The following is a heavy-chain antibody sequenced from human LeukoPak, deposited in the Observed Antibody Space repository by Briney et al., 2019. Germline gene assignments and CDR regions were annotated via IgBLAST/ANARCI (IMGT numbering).Heavy chain of an antibody. CDR1: GYTFTSYG. Sequence: ASVKVSCKASGYTFTSYGISCVRQSPGQWPEWMVWISAYNGNTNNAHKLQARVTMTTVTSTSTTSKEQSSLRSDHTAMYYGAIVHVDYSGYWGEGTLVTVSS. CDR3: AIVHVDYSGY. D-gene: IGHD3-16*01. CDR2: ISAYNGNT. J-gene: IGHJ4*02. V-gene: IGHV1-18*01.